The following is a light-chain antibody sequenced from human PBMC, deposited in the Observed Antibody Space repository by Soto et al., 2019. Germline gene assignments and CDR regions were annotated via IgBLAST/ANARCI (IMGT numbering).Light chain of an antibody. Sequence: TSSDGGKYDLVSWYQQHPGKAPKLIIYEVTKRPSGVSNRFSGSKSGNAASLTISGLQTEDEADYYCCSHGLIRPCAFGPGTTFT. CDR1: SSDGGKYDL. CDR2: EVT. CDR3: CSHGLIRPCA. J-gene: IGLJ1*01. V-gene: IGLV2-23*02.